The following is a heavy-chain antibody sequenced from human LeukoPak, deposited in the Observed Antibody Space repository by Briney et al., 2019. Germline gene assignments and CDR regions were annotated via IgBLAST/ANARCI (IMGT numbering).Heavy chain of an antibody. J-gene: IGHJ5*01. Sequence: GGSLRLSCAASGFTFSNAWMSWVRQAPGKGLEWVGRIRSKANGGTTDHAAPVKGRFTISRDDSKNMLYLQMTSLNTEDTAVYYCTKSLDCSRATCDSWGQGTLVTVSS. CDR3: TKSLDCSRATCDS. CDR1: GFTFSNAW. CDR2: IRSKANGGTT. V-gene: IGHV3-15*01. D-gene: IGHD2-15*01.